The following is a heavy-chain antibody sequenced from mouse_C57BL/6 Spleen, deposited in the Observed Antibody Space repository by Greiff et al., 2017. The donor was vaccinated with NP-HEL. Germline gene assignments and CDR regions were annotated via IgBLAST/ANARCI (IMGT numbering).Heavy chain of an antibody. D-gene: IGHD1-1*01. CDR2: IDPSDSET. Sequence: LQESGAELVRPGSSVKLSCKASGYTFTSYWMHWVKQRPIQGLEWIGNIDPSDSETHYTQKFKDKATLTVDKSSSTAYMQLSRLTSEDSAVYYCAREGRSSPMDYWGQGTSVTVSS. J-gene: IGHJ4*01. CDR1: GYTFTSYW. V-gene: IGHV1-52*01. CDR3: AREGRSSPMDY.